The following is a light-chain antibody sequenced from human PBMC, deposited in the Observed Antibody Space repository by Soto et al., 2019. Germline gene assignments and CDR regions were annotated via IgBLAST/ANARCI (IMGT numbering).Light chain of an antibody. CDR1: QRVGGN. Sequence: IVLTQSPGTLSLSPGERATLSCRASQRVGGNLSWYQQKPGQAPRLLSYDVSTRATGIPARISGSGSETDFSLTISSLQIEDFALYYCQQYNSWPPMFGQGTKVDIK. CDR3: QQYNSWPPM. J-gene: IGKJ1*01. CDR2: DVS. V-gene: IGKV3D-15*01.